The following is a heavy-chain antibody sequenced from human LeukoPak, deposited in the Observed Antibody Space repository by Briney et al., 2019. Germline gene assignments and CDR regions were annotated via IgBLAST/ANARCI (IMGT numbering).Heavy chain of an antibody. J-gene: IGHJ5*02. V-gene: IGHV3-53*01. CDR3: AGLKYYYDSSGPNWFDP. D-gene: IGHD3-22*01. Sequence: GGSLRLSCAASGFTFSTYAMSWVRQAPGKGLEWVSVIYSGGSTYYADSVKGRFTISRDNSKNTLYLQMNSLRAEDTAVYYCAGLKYYYDSSGPNWFDPWGQGTLVTVSS. CDR2: IYSGGST. CDR1: GFTFSTYA.